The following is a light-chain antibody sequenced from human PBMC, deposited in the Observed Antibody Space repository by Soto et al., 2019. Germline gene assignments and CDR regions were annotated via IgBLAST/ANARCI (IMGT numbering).Light chain of an antibody. Sequence: QYTLTQPPSASGTPGQRVTISCSGSSSNIGSNYVYWYQQLPGTAPKLLIYSNNQRPSGVPDRFSGSKSGTSASLAISGLRSEDEADYYCAAWDDSLSGQGVFGGGTKVTVL. CDR3: AAWDDSLSGQGV. CDR2: SNN. CDR1: SSNIGSNY. V-gene: IGLV1-47*02. J-gene: IGLJ2*01.